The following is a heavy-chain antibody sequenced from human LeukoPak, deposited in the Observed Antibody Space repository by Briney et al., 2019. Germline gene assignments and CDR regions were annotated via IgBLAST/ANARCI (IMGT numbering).Heavy chain of an antibody. CDR3: AKSYSSSWSKEGLDY. J-gene: IGHJ4*02. V-gene: IGHV3-23*01. D-gene: IGHD6-13*01. Sequence: GGSLRLSCAATGFTFSNYVMSWVRQAPGKGLEWASVISGAGGTTHYVDSVKGRFTISRDNTKNTLYLQMNSLRADDTAVYYCAKSYSSSWSKEGLDYWGQGTLVTVSS. CDR2: ISGAGGTT. CDR1: GFTFSNYV.